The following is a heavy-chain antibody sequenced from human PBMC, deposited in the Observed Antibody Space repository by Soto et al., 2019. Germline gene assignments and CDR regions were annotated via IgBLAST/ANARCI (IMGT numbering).Heavy chain of an antibody. J-gene: IGHJ5*02. CDR1: GGSFSGYY. V-gene: IGHV4-34*01. Sequence: QVQLQQWGAGLLKPSETLSLTCAVYGGSFSGYYWSWIRQPPGKGLEWIGEINHSGSTNYNPSLKSRVTISVDTSKNQFSLKLSSVTAADTAVYYCARGGRGSYGRGGWFDPWGQGTLVTVSS. D-gene: IGHD1-26*01. CDR3: ARGGRGSYGRGGWFDP. CDR2: INHSGST.